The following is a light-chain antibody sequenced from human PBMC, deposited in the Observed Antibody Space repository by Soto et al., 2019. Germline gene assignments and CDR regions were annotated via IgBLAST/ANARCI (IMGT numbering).Light chain of an antibody. CDR3: QQFGSSPGFT. CDR1: QSINNRY. V-gene: IGKV3-20*01. CDR2: GAS. Sequence: EIVLMQSPGTLSLSPGERATLSCRASQSINNRYLAWYQQKPGQAPRLLIYGASSRATGIPDRFIGSGSGTDFTLTISRLEPEDFAVYYCQQFGSSPGFTFGPGTKVDIK. J-gene: IGKJ3*01.